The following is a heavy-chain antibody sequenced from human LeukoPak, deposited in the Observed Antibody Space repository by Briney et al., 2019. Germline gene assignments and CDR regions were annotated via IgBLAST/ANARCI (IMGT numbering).Heavy chain of an antibody. CDR1: GXTFSSYA. Sequence: PGGSLRLSCAASGXTFSSYAMSWVRQAPGKGLEWVLAISGSGGSTYYADSVKGRFTISRDNSKNTLYLQMNSLRAEDTAVYYSAKRSTVTTYPVSDWFDPWGQGTLATVSS. J-gene: IGHJ5*02. V-gene: IGHV3-23*01. CDR3: AKRSTVTTYPVSDWFDP. D-gene: IGHD4-17*01. CDR2: ISGSGGST.